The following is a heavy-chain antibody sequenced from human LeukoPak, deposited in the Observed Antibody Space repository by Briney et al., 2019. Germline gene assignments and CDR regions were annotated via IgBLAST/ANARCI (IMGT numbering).Heavy chain of an antibody. CDR2: INHSGST. V-gene: IGHV4-34*01. CDR1: GGSFSGYY. CDR3: ARGRYSYGYVYHY. J-gene: IGHJ4*02. D-gene: IGHD5-18*01. Sequence: SETLSLTCAVYGGSFSGYYWSWLRQPPGKGLEWVGEINHSGSTNYNPSLKSRVTISVDTSKNQFSLKLSSVTAADTAVYYCARGRYSYGYVYHYWGQGTLVTVSS.